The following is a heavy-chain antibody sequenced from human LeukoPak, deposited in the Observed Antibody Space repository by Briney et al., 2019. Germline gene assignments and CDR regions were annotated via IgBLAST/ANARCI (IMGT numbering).Heavy chain of an antibody. J-gene: IGHJ6*02. CDR3: ARSPITIFGVVIIHYYYGMDV. CDR2: INPSGGST. D-gene: IGHD3-3*01. Sequence: ALVKVSCKASGYTFTSYYMHWVRQAPGEGLEWMGMINPSGGSTSYAQKFQDRVTMTRDTSTSTVYMELSSLRSEDTAVYYCARSPITIFGVVIIHYYYGMDVWGQGTTVTVSS. CDR1: GYTFTSYY. V-gene: IGHV1-46*01.